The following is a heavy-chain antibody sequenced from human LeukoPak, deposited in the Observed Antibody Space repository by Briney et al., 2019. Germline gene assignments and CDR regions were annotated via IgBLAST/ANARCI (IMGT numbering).Heavy chain of an antibody. Sequence: PSETLSLTCSVSGGSISNYYWSWIRQTPGKGLEWIAYIYYSGRTNYNPSLKSRVTISVDTSKNQFSLKLSSVTAADTAVYYCARAPYYYDSSGYYQFDYWGQGTLVTVSS. D-gene: IGHD3-22*01. CDR3: ARAPYYYDSSGYYQFDY. CDR1: GGSISNYY. V-gene: IGHV4-59*01. J-gene: IGHJ4*02. CDR2: IYYSGRT.